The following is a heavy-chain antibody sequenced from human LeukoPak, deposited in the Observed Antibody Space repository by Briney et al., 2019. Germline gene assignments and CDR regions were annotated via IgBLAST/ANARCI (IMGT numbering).Heavy chain of an antibody. V-gene: IGHV5-51*01. CDR3: ARQDGYGLYYFDF. CDR1: GYSFTSYW. Sequence: GESLKISCKGSGYSFTSYWIGWVRHMPGKGLGWMGIIYPGDSDTRYSLSFQGQVTISADKSISTAYLQWSSLKASDTAMYYCARQDGYGLYYFDFWGQGTLVTVSS. J-gene: IGHJ4*02. D-gene: IGHD5-18*01. CDR2: IYPGDSDT.